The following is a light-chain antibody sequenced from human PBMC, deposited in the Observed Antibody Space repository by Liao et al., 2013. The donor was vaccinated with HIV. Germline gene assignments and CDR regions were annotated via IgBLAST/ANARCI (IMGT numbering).Light chain of an antibody. CDR3: QVWDSSSDWV. J-gene: IGLJ3*02. V-gene: IGLV3-21*04. CDR1: NIGSKS. Sequence: SYELTQPPSVSVAPGKTARITCWGNNIGSKSVHWYQQKPGQAPVLVIYYDSDRPSGIPERFSGSNSGNTATLTISRVEAGDEADYYCQVWDSSSDWVFGGGTKLTVL. CDR2: YDS.